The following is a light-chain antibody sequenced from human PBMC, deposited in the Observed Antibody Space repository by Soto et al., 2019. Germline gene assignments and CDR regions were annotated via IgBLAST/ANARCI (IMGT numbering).Light chain of an antibody. CDR3: QQYATSPHT. V-gene: IGKV3-20*01. CDR2: GAS. Sequence: EIVLTQSPVTLSLSPGESATLSCRASQSVSSSQVAWYQQKPGQAPRHLIYGASSRATGIPDRFSGVGSETDFTLTINRLEPEDFAVYYCQQYATSPHTSGQGTKLEIK. J-gene: IGKJ2*01. CDR1: QSVSSSQ.